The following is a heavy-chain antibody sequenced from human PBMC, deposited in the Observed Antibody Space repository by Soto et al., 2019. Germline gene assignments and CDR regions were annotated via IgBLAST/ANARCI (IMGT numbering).Heavy chain of an antibody. CDR3: ARADSRSSSSYP. Sequence: GVSLRLSCAASGFTFSDYYISWIRQAPGKGLEWVSYISSSGSTIYYADSVKGRFTISRDNAKNSLYLQMNSLRAEDTAVYYCARADSRSSSSYPWGQGPLVTVSS. CDR1: GFTFSDYY. V-gene: IGHV3-11*01. J-gene: IGHJ5*02. CDR2: ISSSGSTI. D-gene: IGHD6-6*01.